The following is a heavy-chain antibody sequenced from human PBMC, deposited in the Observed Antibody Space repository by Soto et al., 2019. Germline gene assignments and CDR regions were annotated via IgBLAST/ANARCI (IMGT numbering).Heavy chain of an antibody. CDR2: INVDDST. CDR3: AKNYSLDN. J-gene: IGHJ4*02. CDR1: GFTFSSYA. V-gene: IGHV3-23*01. Sequence: EVQLLESGGGLAQPGGSLRLSCAASGFTFSSYAMSWVRQAPGKGLEWVSSINVDDSTYYANSVRGRFTISRDNSKNTVNLQMDSRRAYDAAVYYCAKNYSLDNWAQGTLVTVSS.